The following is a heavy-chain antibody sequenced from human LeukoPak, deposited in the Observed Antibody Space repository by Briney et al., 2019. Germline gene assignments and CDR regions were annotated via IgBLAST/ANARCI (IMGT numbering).Heavy chain of an antibody. D-gene: IGHD6-19*01. Sequence: GGSLRLSCAASGFTFSNYWMSWVRQAPGKGLEWVSSISWNSGTIAYVDSVKGRFTISRDNAKNSLYLQMNSLRAEDTALYYYAKDLYSSGWTHFDYWGQGTLVTVSS. V-gene: IGHV3-9*01. CDR1: GFTFSNYW. CDR2: ISWNSGTI. CDR3: AKDLYSSGWTHFDY. J-gene: IGHJ4*02.